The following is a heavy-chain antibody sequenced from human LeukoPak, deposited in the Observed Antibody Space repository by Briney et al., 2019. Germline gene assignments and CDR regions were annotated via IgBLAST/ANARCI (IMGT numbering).Heavy chain of an antibody. CDR2: ISGSGGST. Sequence: AGGSLRLSCAASGFTFSSYAMSWVRQAPGKGLEWVSAISGSGGSTYYADSVKGRFTISRDNSKNTLYLQMNSLRAEDTAVYYCAKDRFQVVPAAMYFDYWGQGTLVTVSS. CDR3: AKDRFQVVPAAMYFDY. V-gene: IGHV3-23*01. CDR1: GFTFSSYA. D-gene: IGHD2-2*01. J-gene: IGHJ4*02.